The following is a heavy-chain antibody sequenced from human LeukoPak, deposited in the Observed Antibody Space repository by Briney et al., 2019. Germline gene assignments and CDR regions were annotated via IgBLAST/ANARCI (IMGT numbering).Heavy chain of an antibody. D-gene: IGHD3-9*01. V-gene: IGHV3-23*01. Sequence: PGGSLRLSCVASGFTFSSHAMSWVRQAPGKGLEWVSGISGSGGSTYSADSVKGRFTISRDNSKNTLYLQMNSVRVDDTALYYCAKEGGYFDWPFTFDYWGQGSLVTVSS. CDR3: AKEGGYFDWPFTFDY. J-gene: IGHJ4*02. CDR2: ISGSGGST. CDR1: GFTFSSHA.